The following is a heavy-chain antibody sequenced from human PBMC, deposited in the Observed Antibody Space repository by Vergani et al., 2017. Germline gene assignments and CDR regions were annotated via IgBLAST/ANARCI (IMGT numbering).Heavy chain of an antibody. V-gene: IGHV4-34*01. CDR2: INHSGST. D-gene: IGHD6-13*01. Sequence: QVQLQQWGAGLLKPSETLSLTCAVYGGSFSGYYWSWIRQPPGKGLEWIGEINHSGSTNYNPSLKSRVTISVDTSKNQFSLKLSSVTAADTAVYYCARVKGRGQQRTYYYYGMDVWGQGTTVTVSS. J-gene: IGHJ6*02. CDR1: GGSFSGYY. CDR3: ARVKGRGQQRTYYYYGMDV.